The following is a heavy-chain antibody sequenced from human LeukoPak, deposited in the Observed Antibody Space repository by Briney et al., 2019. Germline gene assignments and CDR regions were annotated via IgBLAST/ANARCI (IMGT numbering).Heavy chain of an antibody. J-gene: IGHJ6*03. Sequence: PGGSLRLSCAASGFTFSSYWMHWVRQAPGKGLVWVSRINSDGSSTSYADSVKGRFTISRDNAKNTLYLQMNSLRAEDTAVYYCARARVGGYYMDVWGKGTTVTISS. CDR3: ARARVGGYYMDV. V-gene: IGHV3-74*01. CDR1: GFTFSSYW. D-gene: IGHD2-15*01. CDR2: INSDGSST.